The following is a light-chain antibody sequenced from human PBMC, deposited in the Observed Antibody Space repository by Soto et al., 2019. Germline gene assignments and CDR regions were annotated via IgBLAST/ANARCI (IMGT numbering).Light chain of an antibody. CDR3: KQYGSSPPLT. Sequence: EFVLTQSPGTLSLSPGERATLSCRASQSVSSSFLAWYQQKPGQAPRILIYGASTRATGIPDRFSGSGSGTDFTLTISRLEPDDFAVYYCKQYGSSPPLTFGGGTKVEIK. CDR2: GAS. J-gene: IGKJ4*01. CDR1: QSVSSSF. V-gene: IGKV3-20*01.